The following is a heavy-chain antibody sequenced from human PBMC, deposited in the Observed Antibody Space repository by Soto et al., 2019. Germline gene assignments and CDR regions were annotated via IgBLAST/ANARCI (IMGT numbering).Heavy chain of an antibody. V-gene: IGHV3-30*18. J-gene: IGHJ5*02. CDR1: GFTFSTYV. D-gene: IGHD6-13*01. CDR3: AKQYLAAAGNNWFDP. Sequence: GGSLRLSCAASGFTFSTYVMHWVRQAPGKGLEWVAVISYDGSITHYADSVKGRFTISRDNSKNTLYLQMNSLRAEDTAVYYCAKQYLAAAGNNWFDPWGQGTLVTVSS. CDR2: ISYDGSIT.